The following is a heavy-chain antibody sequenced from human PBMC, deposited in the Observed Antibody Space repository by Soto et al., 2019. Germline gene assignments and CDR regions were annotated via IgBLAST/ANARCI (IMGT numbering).Heavy chain of an antibody. CDR3: ARLALGP. V-gene: IGHV3-53*01. Sequence: EVPLVESGGGLSQPGGSLRLSCAASGFTVSSTYMSWVRQAPGKGLEWVSVIHTGGSAYYAGSVEGRFTISRDNVKNTLYLQMSSLRVDDTAVYYCARLALGPWGQGALVTVSS. CDR1: GFTVSSTY. D-gene: IGHD3-16*01. J-gene: IGHJ5*02. CDR2: IHTGGSA.